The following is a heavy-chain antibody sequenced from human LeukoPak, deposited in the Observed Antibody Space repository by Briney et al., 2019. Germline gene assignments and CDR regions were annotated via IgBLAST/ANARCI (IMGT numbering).Heavy chain of an antibody. Sequence: GASVKVSCKASGYTFTSYGISRVRQAPGQGLEWMGWISAYNGNTNYAQKLQGRVTMTTDTSTSTAYMELRSLRSDDTAVYYCATAPAYCSGGSCYQDYWGQGTLVTVSS. CDR3: ATAPAYCSGGSCYQDY. V-gene: IGHV1-18*01. D-gene: IGHD2-15*01. CDR2: ISAYNGNT. CDR1: GYTFTSYG. J-gene: IGHJ4*02.